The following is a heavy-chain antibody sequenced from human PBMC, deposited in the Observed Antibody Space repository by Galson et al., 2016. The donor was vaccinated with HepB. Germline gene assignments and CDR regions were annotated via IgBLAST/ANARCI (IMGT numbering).Heavy chain of an antibody. Sequence: SETLSLTCTVAGDSFTSFYWSWIRQPAGKGLEWIGRIYSSGTTNYNPSLKSRVTMSVDTSKNQFSLNLRSVTAADTAVYYCARGQGSGREKSNWFDPWGQGILVTVSS. CDR2: IYSSGTT. CDR1: GDSFTSFY. D-gene: IGHD3-10*01. CDR3: ARGQGSGREKSNWFDP. V-gene: IGHV4-4*07. J-gene: IGHJ5*02.